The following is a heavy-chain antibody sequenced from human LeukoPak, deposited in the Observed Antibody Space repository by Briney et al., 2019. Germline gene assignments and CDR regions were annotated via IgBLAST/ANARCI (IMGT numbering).Heavy chain of an antibody. CDR2: IIPIFGTA. CDR3: ARVLGQQLVRGWFDP. V-gene: IGHV1-69*05. CDR1: GGTFSSYA. J-gene: IGHJ5*02. D-gene: IGHD6-13*01. Sequence: SVKVSCQASGGTFSSYAISWVRQAPGQGLEWMGGIIPIFGTANYAQKFQGRVTITTDESTSTAYMELSSLRSEDTAVYYCARVLGQQLVRGWFDPWGQGTLVTVSS.